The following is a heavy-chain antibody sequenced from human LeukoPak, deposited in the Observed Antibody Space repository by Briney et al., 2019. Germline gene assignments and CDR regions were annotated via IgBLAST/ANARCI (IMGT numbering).Heavy chain of an antibody. J-gene: IGHJ3*01. V-gene: IGHV5-51*01. CDR3: ARGHHVVVATATWASDAFDL. CDR1: GYNFTSYW. Sequence: GESLKISCKGSGYNFTSYWIGWVRQMPGKGLEWMGIIYPGDSDSRLSPSLQGQVTISADKSISTAYLQWNSLKASDTAMYYCARGHHVVVATATWASDAFDLWGQGTMVIVFS. CDR2: IYPGDSDS. D-gene: IGHD2-21*02.